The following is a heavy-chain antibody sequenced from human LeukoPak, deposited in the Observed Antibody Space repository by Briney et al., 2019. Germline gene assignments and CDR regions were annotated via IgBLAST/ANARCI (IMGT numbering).Heavy chain of an antibody. Sequence: PGGSLRLSCAASGFTFSSYAMSWVRQAPGKGLEWDSAISGSGGSTYYADSVKGRFTISRDNSKNTLYLQMDSLRAEDTAVYYCAKYSQQQWLVEPYFDYWGQGILVTVSS. D-gene: IGHD6-19*01. CDR1: GFTFSSYA. CDR3: AKYSQQQWLVEPYFDY. V-gene: IGHV3-23*01. J-gene: IGHJ4*02. CDR2: ISGSGGST.